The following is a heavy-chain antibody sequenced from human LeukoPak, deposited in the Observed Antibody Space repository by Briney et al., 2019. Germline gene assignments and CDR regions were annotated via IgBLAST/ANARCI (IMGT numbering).Heavy chain of an antibody. CDR1: GGSITTTNW. Sequence: SETLSLTCGVSGGSITTTNWWTLGRQPPGKGLELIGEVHLDGRTNYNPSLESRPTISVYLSENHISLRLTSVTAADTAVYYCAREGGFYRPLDYSGQGALVTVSS. CDR3: AREGGFYRPLDY. CDR2: VHLDGRT. J-gene: IGHJ4*02. D-gene: IGHD3-3*01. V-gene: IGHV4-4*02.